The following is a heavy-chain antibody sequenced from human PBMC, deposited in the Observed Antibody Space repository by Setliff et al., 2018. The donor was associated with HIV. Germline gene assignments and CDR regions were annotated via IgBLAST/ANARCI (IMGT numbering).Heavy chain of an antibody. CDR3: ASEKKAWSVSDSFYEY. CDR1: GLSMSYNY. CDR2: VHYSGST. D-gene: IGHD3-3*01. Sequence: PSETLSLTCTVSGLSMSYNYWTWIRQSPGMGLEWIGYVHYSGSTRYNPSLKSRVTISVDTSKKKFSLKLTSMTATDTAVYYCASEKKAWSVSDSFYEYWGQGVPVTVSS. V-gene: IGHV4-59*01. J-gene: IGHJ4*02.